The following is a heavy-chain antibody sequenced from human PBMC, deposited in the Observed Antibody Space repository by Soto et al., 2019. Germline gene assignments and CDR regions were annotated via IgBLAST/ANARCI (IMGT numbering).Heavy chain of an antibody. D-gene: IGHD2-21*01. V-gene: IGHV3-21*01. J-gene: IGHJ5*02. CDR3: VMSGTARLLRHSWFDT. CDR2: ITTSSAYI. Sequence: EVQLVESGGGLVKPGGSLRLACADSGFTFNTYDMNWVRQAPGKGLEWVSSITTSSAYIYYADSLKGRITISRDNAKNSLFLQMNSLRADDTAVYYCVMSGTARLLRHSWFDTWGQGTLVTVSS. CDR1: GFTFNTYD.